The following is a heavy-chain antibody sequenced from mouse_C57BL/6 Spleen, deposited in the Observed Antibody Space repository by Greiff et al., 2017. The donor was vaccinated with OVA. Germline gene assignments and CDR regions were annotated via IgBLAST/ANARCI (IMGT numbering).Heavy chain of an antibody. CDR2: IYWDDDK. D-gene: IGHD1-1*02. CDR3: ARRALYGPWFAY. V-gene: IGHV8-12*01. J-gene: IGHJ3*01. CDR1: GFSLSTSGMG. Sequence: QVTLKVCGPGILQSSQTLSLTCSFSGFSLSTSGMGVSWIRQPSGKGLEWLAHIYWDDDKRYNPSLKSRLTISKDTSRNQVFLKITSVDTADTATYYCARRALYGPWFAYWGQGTLVTVSA.